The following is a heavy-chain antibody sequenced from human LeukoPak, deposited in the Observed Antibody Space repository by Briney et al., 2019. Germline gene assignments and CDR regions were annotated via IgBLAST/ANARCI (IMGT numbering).Heavy chain of an antibody. D-gene: IGHD7-27*01. J-gene: IGHJ4*02. V-gene: IGHV3-30*02. CDR2: IRYDGSNK. CDR1: GFTFSSYG. Sequence: PGGSLRLSCAASGFTFSSYGMHWVRQAPGKGLEWVAFIRYDGSNKYYADSVKGRFTISRDNSKNTLYLQMNSLRAEDTAVYYCAKDKSNWGSTILDYWGQGTLVTVSS. CDR3: AKDKSNWGSTILDY.